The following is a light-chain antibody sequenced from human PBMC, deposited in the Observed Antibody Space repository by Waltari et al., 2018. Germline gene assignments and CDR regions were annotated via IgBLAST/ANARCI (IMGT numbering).Light chain of an antibody. CDR2: EVS. J-gene: IGLJ3*02. V-gene: IGLV2-23*02. Sequence: QSALTQPASVSGSPGQSITTPCAGTSSDVGNSNHVSWYQQHPGRAPKLIIYEVSERPSGVSNRFSGSKSGNTASLTISGLQPEDEADYYCYSYARTITFVFGGGTKLTVL. CDR1: SSDVGNSNH. CDR3: YSYARTITFV.